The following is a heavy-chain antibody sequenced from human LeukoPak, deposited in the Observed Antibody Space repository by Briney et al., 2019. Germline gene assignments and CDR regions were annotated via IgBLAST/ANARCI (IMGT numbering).Heavy chain of an antibody. J-gene: IGHJ4*02. CDR2: IKSDGSTT. CDR1: GFTFNNYW. Sequence: PGGSLRLSCAASGFTFNNYWMHWVRQGPGKGLVWVSRIKSDGSTTNYADSVKGRFTISKDNAKNTLYLQMNSLSAEDTAVYYCARVTSGVSFDCWGQGTLVTVSS. D-gene: IGHD6-19*01. CDR3: ARVTSGVSFDC. V-gene: IGHV3-74*01.